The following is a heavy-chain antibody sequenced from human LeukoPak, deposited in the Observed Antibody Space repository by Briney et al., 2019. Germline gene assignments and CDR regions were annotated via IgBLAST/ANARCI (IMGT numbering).Heavy chain of an antibody. CDR1: GFTFSGYW. J-gene: IGHJ3*02. CDR2: IKEDGSDK. Sequence: GGSMRSSCAASGFTFSGYWMTWVRQVPGKGLEWVANIKEDGSDKYYVDSVKGRFTISRDNAQNSLHLQMNSLRAEDTAVYYCARDSRYCTNYDCRGDAFNICDEGTMLTVSS. CDR3: ARDSRYCTNYDCRGDAFNI. D-gene: IGHD2-8*01. V-gene: IGHV3-7*01.